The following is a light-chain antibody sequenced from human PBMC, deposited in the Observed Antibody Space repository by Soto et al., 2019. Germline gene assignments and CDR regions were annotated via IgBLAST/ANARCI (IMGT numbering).Light chain of an antibody. CDR3: QQYNYWPLIT. V-gene: IGKV1-5*03. CDR2: KAS. J-gene: IGKJ5*01. Sequence: TQRPSTLACSAGDRPSITIGASQTISSWLAWYQQKPGKAPRLLSYKASALKSGVPSRFSGSGSGTEFTLTISSLQSEDFAVYYCQQYNYWPLITFGQGTRLENK. CDR1: QTISSW.